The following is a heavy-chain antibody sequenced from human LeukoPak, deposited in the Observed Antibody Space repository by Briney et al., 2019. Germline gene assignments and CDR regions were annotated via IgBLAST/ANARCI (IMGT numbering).Heavy chain of an antibody. V-gene: IGHV3-11*05. CDR1: GFMFSDYF. CDR3: ARDDGNKYYFDY. D-gene: IGHD2/OR15-2a*01. Sequence: GGSLRLSCAAFGFMFSDYFISWIRQAPGKELEWISYISSNSKYTKYADSVKGRFTISRDNAKKSLYLQMNSLRAEDTAVYYCARDDGNKYYFDYWGQGTLVTVSS. CDR2: ISSNSKYT. J-gene: IGHJ4*02.